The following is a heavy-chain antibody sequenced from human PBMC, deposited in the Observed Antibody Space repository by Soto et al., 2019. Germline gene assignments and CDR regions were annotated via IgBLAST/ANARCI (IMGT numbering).Heavy chain of an antibody. CDR2: IWYDGSNE. CDR3: ARDRITMVRGVIAGMDV. V-gene: IGHV3-33*01. D-gene: IGHD3-10*01. J-gene: IGHJ6*02. CDR1: GFTFSSYG. Sequence: GGSLRLSCAASGFTFSSYGIHWVRQAPGKGLEWVAVIWYDGSNEYYADSVKGRFTISRDNSKNTLYLQMNSLRAEDTAVYYCARDRITMVRGVIAGMDVWGQGTTVTVSS.